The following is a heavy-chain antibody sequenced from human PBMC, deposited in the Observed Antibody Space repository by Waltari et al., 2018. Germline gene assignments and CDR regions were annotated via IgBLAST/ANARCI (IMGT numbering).Heavy chain of an antibody. Sequence: EVQLVESGGGLVKPGGSLRLSCAASGFTFSNAWMSWVRQAPGKGLEWVCRIKSKTDGGTTDYPAPVKGIFTISRDDSKTPLYLQMNSLKTEDTAVYYCPTFGQLVVYWGQRTLVTVSS. J-gene: IGHJ4*02. CDR3: PTFGQLVVY. CDR1: GFTFSNAW. V-gene: IGHV3-15*01. CDR2: IKSKTDGGTT. D-gene: IGHD6-13*01.